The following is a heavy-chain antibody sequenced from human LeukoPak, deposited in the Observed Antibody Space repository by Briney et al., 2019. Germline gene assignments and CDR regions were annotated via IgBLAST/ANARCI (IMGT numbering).Heavy chain of an antibody. CDR3: ARAYYSTSWFPH. J-gene: IGHJ5*02. V-gene: IGHV4-34*01. Sequence: PSETLSLTCAVSGVSLSGYYWGWIRQTPGKGPEWIGEINHSGRTNYNPSLKSRVTISADTSKNQFSLELRSVTAADTAVYYCARAYYSTSWFPHWGQGALVTVSS. CDR2: INHSGRT. CDR1: GVSLSGYY. D-gene: IGHD3-10*01.